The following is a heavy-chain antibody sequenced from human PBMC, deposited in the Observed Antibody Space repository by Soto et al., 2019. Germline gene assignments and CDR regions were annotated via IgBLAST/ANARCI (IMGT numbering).Heavy chain of an antibody. J-gene: IGHJ6*02. Sequence: ASVRVSCKASGYTFTGYYMHWVRQAPGQGLEWMGWINPNSGGTNYAQKFQGRVTMTRDTSISTAYMELSRLRSDDTAVYYCARDEIMITFGGVIAIDAYYYYYGMDVWGQGTTVTVSS. CDR2: INPNSGGT. CDR3: ARDEIMITFGGVIAIDAYYYYYGMDV. V-gene: IGHV1-2*02. CDR1: GYTFTGYY. D-gene: IGHD3-16*02.